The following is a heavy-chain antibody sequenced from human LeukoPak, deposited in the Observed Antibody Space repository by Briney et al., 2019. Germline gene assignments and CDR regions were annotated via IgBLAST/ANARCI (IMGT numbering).Heavy chain of an antibody. V-gene: IGHV3-30*03. J-gene: IGHJ3*02. D-gene: IGHD6-25*01. CDR2: ISYDGSNK. CDR3: ARRSAAKDAFDI. CDR1: GFTFSSYG. Sequence: GGSLRLSCAASGFTFSSYGMHWVRQAPGKGLEWVAVISYDGSNKYYADPVKGRFTISRDNAKNTLYLQMNSLRAEDTAVYYCARRSAAKDAFDIWGQGTMVTVSS.